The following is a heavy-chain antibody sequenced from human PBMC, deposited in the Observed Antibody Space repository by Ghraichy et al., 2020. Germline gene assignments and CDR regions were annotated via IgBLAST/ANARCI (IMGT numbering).Heavy chain of an antibody. CDR3: AREDQYNTFDY. J-gene: IGHJ4*02. D-gene: IGHD1-1*01. V-gene: IGHV3-7*01. Sequence: GGSLRLSCAASGFTFSSYWMSWVRQAPGKGLEWVANIKQDGSEKYYVDSVKGRFTISRDNFENSLFLQINSLRAEDTAVYFCAREDQYNTFDYWGQGTLVTVSS. CDR2: IKQDGSEK. CDR1: GFTFSSYW.